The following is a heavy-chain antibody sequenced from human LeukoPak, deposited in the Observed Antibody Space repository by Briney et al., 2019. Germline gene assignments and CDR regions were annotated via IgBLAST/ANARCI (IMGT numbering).Heavy chain of an antibody. V-gene: IGHV3-33*06. Sequence: HPGGSLRLSCAASGFTFSSYGMHWVRQAPGKGLEWVAVIWYDGSNKYYADSVKGRFTISRDNSKNTLYLQMNSLRAEDTAVYYCAKQSRGNCYSNFDYWGQGTLVTVSS. CDR1: GFTFSSYG. J-gene: IGHJ4*02. CDR3: AKQSRGNCYSNFDY. CDR2: IWYDGSNK. D-gene: IGHD2-15*01.